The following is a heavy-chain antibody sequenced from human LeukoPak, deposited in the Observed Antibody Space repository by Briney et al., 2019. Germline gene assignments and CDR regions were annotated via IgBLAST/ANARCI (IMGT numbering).Heavy chain of an antibody. J-gene: IGHJ6*02. V-gene: IGHV1-18*01. CDR2: ISAYNGNT. CDR3: ARHIAAAGEVYYYYGMDV. CDR1: GYTFTSYG. D-gene: IGHD6-13*01. Sequence: ASVKVSCKASGYTFTSYGISWVRQAPGQGLEWMGWISAYNGNTNYAQKLQGRVTMTTDTSTSTAYMELRSLRSDDTAVYYCARHIAAAGEVYYYYGMDVWGRGTTVTVSS.